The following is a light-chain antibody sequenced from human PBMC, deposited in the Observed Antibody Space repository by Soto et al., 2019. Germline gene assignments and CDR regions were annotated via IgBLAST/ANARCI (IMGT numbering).Light chain of an antibody. J-gene: IGKJ4*01. CDR1: QSISSN. CDR3: QQYDDWPLT. V-gene: IGKV3D-15*01. Sequence: EIVMTQSPATPSVSPGERATLSCRASQSISSNLAWYQQKPGQSPRLLIYDSSTRATDIPARFSGSGSGTEFTLTISSLQSGDFALYYCQQYDDWPLTFGGGTKVDIK. CDR2: DSS.